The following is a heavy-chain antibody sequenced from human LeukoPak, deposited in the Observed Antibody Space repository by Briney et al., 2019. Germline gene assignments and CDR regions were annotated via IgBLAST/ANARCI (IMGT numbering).Heavy chain of an antibody. D-gene: IGHD4-23*01. J-gene: IGHJ4*02. Sequence: PGGSLRLSCAASGFTFSNAWMNWVRQAPGKGLEWVSYISSTSGSIYYADSVRGRFIISRDNAKNSLYLQMNSLRDEDTAVYYCARVAAGHSVNYFDYWGQGTLVTVSS. CDR2: ISSTSGSI. V-gene: IGHV3-48*02. CDR3: ARVAAGHSVNYFDY. CDR1: GFTFSNAW.